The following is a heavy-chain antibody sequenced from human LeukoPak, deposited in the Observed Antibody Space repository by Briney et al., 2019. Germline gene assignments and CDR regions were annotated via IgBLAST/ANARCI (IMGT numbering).Heavy chain of an antibody. CDR2: INPNSGGT. J-gene: IGHJ4*02. V-gene: IGHV1-2*02. Sequence: SVKVSCKASGYTFTGYYIHWVRQAPGQELEGMGWINPNSGGTNYTTKLQARVTMTRATSISPAYMELGRLRPDDRAVYYCAIGSSSIDYFDYWGQGTLVTVSS. CDR3: AIGSSSIDYFDY. CDR1: GYTFTGYY. D-gene: IGHD6-6*01.